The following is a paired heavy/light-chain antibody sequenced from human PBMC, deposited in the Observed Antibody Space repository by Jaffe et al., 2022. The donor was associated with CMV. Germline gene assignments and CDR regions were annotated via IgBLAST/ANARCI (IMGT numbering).Light chain of an antibody. Sequence: NFMLTQPHSVSESPGKTLTISCTRSSGSIASNYVQWYQQRPGSAPTTVIYEHNQRPSGVPDRFSGSIDSSSNSASLTISGLKTEDEADYYCQSYDSSNAWVFGGGTKLTVL. CDR1: SGSIASNY. V-gene: IGLV6-57*04. CDR2: EHN. CDR3: QSYDSSNAWV. J-gene: IGLJ3*02.
Heavy chain of an antibody. V-gene: IGHV1-3*01. Sequence: QVQLVQSGAEVKKPGASVKVSCKASGYTFTRYAMHWVRQAPGQRLEWMGWINAGKGHTKYSQKFQGRVTITRDTSASTAYMELSSLRSEDTAVYYCARESAGGGSYLAHWGQGTLVIVSS. J-gene: IGHJ4*02. D-gene: IGHD1-26*01. CDR2: INAGKGHT. CDR1: GYTFTRYA. CDR3: ARESAGGGSYLAH.